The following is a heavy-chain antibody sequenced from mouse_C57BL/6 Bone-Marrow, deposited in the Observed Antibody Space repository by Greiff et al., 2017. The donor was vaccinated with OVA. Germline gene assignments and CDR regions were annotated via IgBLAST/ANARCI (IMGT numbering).Heavy chain of an antibody. J-gene: IGHJ2*01. Sequence: EVKLQESGAELVRPGASVKLSCTASGFNIKDDYMHWVKQRPEQGLEWIGWIDPENGDTEYASQFQGKATITADTSSNTAYLQLSSLTSEDTAVYYCTTIAGDYWGQGTTLTVSS. CDR3: TTIAGDY. CDR2: IDPENGDT. V-gene: IGHV14-4*01. CDR1: GFNIKDDY.